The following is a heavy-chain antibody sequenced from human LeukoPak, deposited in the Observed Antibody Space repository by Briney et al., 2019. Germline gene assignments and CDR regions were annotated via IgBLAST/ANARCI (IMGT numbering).Heavy chain of an antibody. CDR3: ARRGIQLWLSYMDV. D-gene: IGHD5-18*01. V-gene: IGHV4-34*01. CDR1: GGSFSGYY. CDR2: INHSGST. Sequence: SETLSLTCAVYGGSFSGYYWSWIRQPPGKGLEWIGEINHSGSTNYNPSLKSRVTISVDTSKNQFSLKLSSVTAADTAVYYCARRGIQLWLSYMDVWGKGTTVTISS. J-gene: IGHJ6*03.